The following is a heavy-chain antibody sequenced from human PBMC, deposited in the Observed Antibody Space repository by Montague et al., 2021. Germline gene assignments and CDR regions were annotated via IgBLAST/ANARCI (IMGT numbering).Heavy chain of an antibody. V-gene: IGHV4-4*08. J-gene: IGHJ4*02. CDR3: ARDEGVVPAARFDF. D-gene: IGHD3-16*01. Sequence: SETLSLTCAVSGGSISTYYWTWIRQSPGKGLEYIGYFAQSVASGASGSTNYHPSLRGRVTVSVDSSKNQVSLKMTSVTATDTGVYYCARDEGVVPAARFDFWGRGTLVTVSS. CDR2: FAQSVASGASGST. CDR1: GGSISTYY.